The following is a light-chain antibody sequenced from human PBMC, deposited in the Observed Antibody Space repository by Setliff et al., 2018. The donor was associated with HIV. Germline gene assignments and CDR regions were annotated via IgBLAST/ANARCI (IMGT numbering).Light chain of an antibody. CDR1: SSDFGGYNY. V-gene: IGLV2-14*03. CDR3: SSYTSRNTYV. J-gene: IGLJ1*01. CDR2: DVS. Sequence: QSALTQPASVSGSPGRSITISCTGASSDFGGYNYVSWYEQHPGKAPKLMIYDVSKRPSGVSNRFSGSKSGNTASLTISGLQAEDEADYYCSSYTSRNTYVFGTGTKGTVL.